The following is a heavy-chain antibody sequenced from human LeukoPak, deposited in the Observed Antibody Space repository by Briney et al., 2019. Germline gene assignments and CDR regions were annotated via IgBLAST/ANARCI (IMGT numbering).Heavy chain of an antibody. D-gene: IGHD5-12*01. CDR3: ARGVDIVATIINFDY. Sequence: PGGSLRLSCAASGFTFSSYAMSWVRQAPGKGLEWVSAISGSGGSTYYADAVKGRFTISRDNSKNTLYLRMNSLRAEDTAVYYCARGVDIVATIINFDYWGQGTLVTVSS. J-gene: IGHJ4*02. V-gene: IGHV3-23*01. CDR1: GFTFSSYA. CDR2: ISGSGGST.